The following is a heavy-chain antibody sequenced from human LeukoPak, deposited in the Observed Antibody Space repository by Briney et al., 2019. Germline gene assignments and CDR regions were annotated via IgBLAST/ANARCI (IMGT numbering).Heavy chain of an antibody. D-gene: IGHD3-22*01. CDR1: GYTFTNYW. CDR2: IYPGDSDI. CDR3: ARHPNNNKYDTIGYRY. V-gene: IGHV5-51*01. J-gene: IGHJ4*02. Sequence: GESLKISCKGSGYTFTNYWIGWVRQMPGKGLEWMANIYPGDSDIRYSPSFQGQVTISADKSTSTAYLQWSSLKASDTAMYYCARHPNNNKYDTIGYRYWGQGTLVTVSS.